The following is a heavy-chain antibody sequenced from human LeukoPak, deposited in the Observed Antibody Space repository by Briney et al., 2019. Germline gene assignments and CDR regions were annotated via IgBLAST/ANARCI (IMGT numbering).Heavy chain of an antibody. CDR1: GGSISSGGYY. CDR2: IYHSGST. CDR3: ARDRPSLGRVSVGATPPFYMDV. V-gene: IGHV4-30-2*01. Sequence: PSQTLSLTCTVSGGSISSGGYYWSWIRQPPGKGLEWIGYIYHSGSTYYNPSLKSRVTMSVDTSKNQFSLKLSSVTAADTAVYYCARDRPSLGRVSVGATPPFYMDVWGKGTTVTVSS. J-gene: IGHJ6*03. D-gene: IGHD1-26*01.